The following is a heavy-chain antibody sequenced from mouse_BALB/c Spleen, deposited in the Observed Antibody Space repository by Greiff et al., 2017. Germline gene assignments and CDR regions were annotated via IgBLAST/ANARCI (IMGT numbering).Heavy chain of an antibody. Sequence: VQLVESGPGLVAPSQSLSITCTVSGFSLTSYDISWIRQPPGKGLEWLGVIWTGGGTNYNSAFMSRLSISKDNSKSQVFLKMNSLQTDDTAIYYCVRSYYGYDYAMDYWGQGTSVTVSS. J-gene: IGHJ4*01. V-gene: IGHV2-9-2*01. CDR3: VRSYYGYDYAMDY. CDR2: IWTGGGT. D-gene: IGHD1-2*01. CDR1: GFSLTSYD.